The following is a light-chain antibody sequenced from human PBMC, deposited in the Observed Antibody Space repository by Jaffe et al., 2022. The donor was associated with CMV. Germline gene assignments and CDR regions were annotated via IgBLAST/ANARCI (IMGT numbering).Light chain of an antibody. J-gene: IGLJ2*01. CDR2: NDI. CDR1: SSNIGADYD. Sequence: QSVLTQPPSVSGAPGQRVTISCTGSSSNIGADYDVHWYQQVPGTTPKLLIFNDINRPSGVSDRFSGSKSGTSASLAITGLQAEDEADYYCHSFDSRLSAVVFGGGTKLTVL. V-gene: IGLV1-40*01. CDR3: HSFDSRLSAVV.